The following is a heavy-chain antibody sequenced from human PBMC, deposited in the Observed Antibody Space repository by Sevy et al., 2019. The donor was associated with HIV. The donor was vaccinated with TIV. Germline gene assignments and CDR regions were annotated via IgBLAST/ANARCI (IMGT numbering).Heavy chain of an antibody. CDR2: ISGYNGNT. CDR3: ARDEGEQWLWTITGPNWFDP. Sequence: ASVKVSCKTSGYIFTSYGVSWVRQAPGQGLEWMGWISGYNGNTNYAQKFQGRVTMTTDTSTSKAHMEVRNLTSDDTAVYYCARDEGEQWLWTITGPNWFDPWGQGTLVTVSS. V-gene: IGHV1-18*01. J-gene: IGHJ5*02. D-gene: IGHD6-19*01. CDR1: GYIFTSYG.